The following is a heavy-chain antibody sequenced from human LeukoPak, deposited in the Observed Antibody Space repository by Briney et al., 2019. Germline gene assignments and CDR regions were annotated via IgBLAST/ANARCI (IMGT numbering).Heavy chain of an antibody. Sequence: ASVKVSCKASGYTFTSYGISWVRQAPGQGLEWMGWISAYNGNTNYAQKLQGRVTMTTDTSTSTAYMELRSLRSDDTAVYYCARVIDWGYDSSGYYHFDYWGQGTLVTVSS. CDR3: ARVIDWGYDSSGYYHFDY. CDR2: ISAYNGNT. D-gene: IGHD3-22*01. V-gene: IGHV1-18*01. J-gene: IGHJ4*02. CDR1: GYTFTSYG.